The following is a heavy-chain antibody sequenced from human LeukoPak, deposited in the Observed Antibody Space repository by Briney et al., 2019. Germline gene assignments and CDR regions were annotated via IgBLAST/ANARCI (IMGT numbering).Heavy chain of an antibody. CDR2: IYSDNT. CDR1: GFTVSSNS. D-gene: IGHD6-6*01. CDR3: TRDPRHFDS. V-gene: IGHV3-53*01. Sequence: PGGSLRLSCTVSGFTVSSNSMSWVRQAPGKGLEWVSYIYSDNTHYSDSVKGRFTTSRDNAKNSLYLQMSSLRVEDTAVYYCTRDPRHFDSCGQGTLVTVSS. J-gene: IGHJ5*01.